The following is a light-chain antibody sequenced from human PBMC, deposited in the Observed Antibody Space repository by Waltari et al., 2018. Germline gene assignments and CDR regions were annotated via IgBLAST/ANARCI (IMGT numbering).Light chain of an antibody. CDR3: QHYVRLPAT. J-gene: IGKJ1*01. CDR2: GAS. CDR1: QSVSRT. V-gene: IGKV3-20*01. Sequence: EILLTQSPGTLSLSPGERATLSCRASQSVSRTLAWYQQKPGQAPKLLIYGASIRATGIPDRFTGSGSGTDFSLNISSLEPEDFAIYFCQHYVRLPATFGQGTKVEIK.